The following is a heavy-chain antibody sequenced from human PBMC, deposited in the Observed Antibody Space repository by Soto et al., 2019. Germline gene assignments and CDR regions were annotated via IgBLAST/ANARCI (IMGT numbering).Heavy chain of an antibody. CDR3: ATSTYYEYFQH. Sequence: SETLSLTCTVSGGSISTYYWSWIRQPPGKGLEWIAYIYSSGSTNYNPSLKSRVTISVDTSKDQFSLKLKSVTAADTAVYYCATSTYYEYFQHWGQGTLVTVSS. CDR1: GGSISTYY. D-gene: IGHD1-26*01. J-gene: IGHJ1*01. V-gene: IGHV4-59*01. CDR2: IYSSGST.